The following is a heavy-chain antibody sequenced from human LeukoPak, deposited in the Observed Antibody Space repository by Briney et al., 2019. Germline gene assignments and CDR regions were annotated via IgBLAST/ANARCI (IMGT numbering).Heavy chain of an antibody. CDR1: GFTFSSYA. V-gene: IGHV3-64D*06. Sequence: PGGSLRLSCSASGFTFSSYAIHWVRQAPGKGLEYVSAISSNGGRTYHADSVRGRFTISRDNPKNTLYLQMSSLRAEDTAVYYCVKGPCTSSSCSLDYWGQGTLVTVSS. CDR2: ISSNGGRT. D-gene: IGHD3-22*01. J-gene: IGHJ4*02. CDR3: VKGPCTSSSCSLDY.